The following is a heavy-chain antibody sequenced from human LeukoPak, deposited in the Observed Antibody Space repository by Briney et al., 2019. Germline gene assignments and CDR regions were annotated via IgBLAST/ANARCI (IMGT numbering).Heavy chain of an antibody. V-gene: IGHV7-4-1*02. Sequence: RASVKVSCKASGYTFTGYYMHWVRQAPGQGLEWMGWINTNTGNPTYAQGFTGRFVFSLDTSVSTAYLQISSLKAEDTAVYYCARDRYSYGLWGQGTLVTVSS. J-gene: IGHJ4*02. CDR3: ARDRYSYGL. D-gene: IGHD5-18*01. CDR2: INTNTGNP. CDR1: GYTFTGYY.